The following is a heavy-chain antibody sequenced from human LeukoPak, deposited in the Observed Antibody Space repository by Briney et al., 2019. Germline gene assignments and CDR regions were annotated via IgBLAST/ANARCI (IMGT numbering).Heavy chain of an antibody. CDR2: IYYSGIN. CDR1: GFTVSSNY. V-gene: IGHV4-59*02. D-gene: IGHD3-3*01. J-gene: IGHJ4*02. CDR3: ARDSSGYIN. Sequence: GSLRLSCAASGFTVSSNYMSWVRQAPGKGLEWIGFIYYSGINSYNPSLKSRVTISVDTSKNQLSLKLSSVTAADTAVYYCARDSSGYINWGQGTLVTVSS.